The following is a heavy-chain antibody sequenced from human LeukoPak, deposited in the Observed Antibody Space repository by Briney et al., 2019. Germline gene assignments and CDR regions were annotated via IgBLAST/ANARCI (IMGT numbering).Heavy chain of an antibody. D-gene: IGHD3-10*01. J-gene: IGHJ4*02. CDR2: IYYSGST. CDR3: AREVRGSVDY. V-gene: IGHV4-39*07. Sequence: KTSETLSLTCTVSGGSISSSSYYWGWIRQPPGKGLEWIGSIYYSGSTYYNPSLKSRVTISVDTSKNQFSLKLSSVIAADTAVYYCAREVRGSVDYWGQGTLVTVSS. CDR1: GGSISSSSYY.